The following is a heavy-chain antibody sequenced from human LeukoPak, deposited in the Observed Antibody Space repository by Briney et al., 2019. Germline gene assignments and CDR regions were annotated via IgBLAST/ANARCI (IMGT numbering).Heavy chain of an antibody. CDR2: ISSSSSYI. CDR3: ARGSLDAFDI. V-gene: IGHV3-21*01. Sequence: GGSLRLSCAASGFTFSSYSMNWVRQAPGKGLEWVSSISSSSSYIYYADSVKGRFTISRDNAKNSLNLQMNSLRAEDTAVYYCARGSLDAFDIWGQGTMVTVSS. D-gene: IGHD3-10*01. J-gene: IGHJ3*02. CDR1: GFTFSSYS.